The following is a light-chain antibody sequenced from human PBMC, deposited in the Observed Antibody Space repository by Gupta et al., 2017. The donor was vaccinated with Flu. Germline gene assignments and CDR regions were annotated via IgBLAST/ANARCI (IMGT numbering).Light chain of an antibody. CDR3: QQYDSFPYT. CDR1: QSISTW. J-gene: IGKJ2*01. Sequence: DIQMTQSPSTLSASVGDRVTITCRASQSISTWLAWYQQRPGKAPNLLIFKASSLKSGVPSRFSGGGPGTEFTLTITNLQADDFAVYHCQQYDSFPYTFGQGTKLEI. V-gene: IGKV1-5*03. CDR2: KAS.